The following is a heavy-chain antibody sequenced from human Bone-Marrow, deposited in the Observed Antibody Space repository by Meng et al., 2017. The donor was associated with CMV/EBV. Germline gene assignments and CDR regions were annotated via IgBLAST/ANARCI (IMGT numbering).Heavy chain of an antibody. CDR1: GFTFSSYS. D-gene: IGHD6-19*01. J-gene: IGHJ3*02. Sequence: GGSLRLSCAASGFTFSSYSMNWVRQAPGKGLEWVSSISSSSSYIYYADSVKGRFTISRDNAKNSLYLQMNSLRAEDTAVYYCARAHGGYSSGFHLNDDAFDIWGQGTMVTVSS. CDR3: ARAHGGYSSGFHLNDDAFDI. CDR2: ISSSSSYI. V-gene: IGHV3-21*01.